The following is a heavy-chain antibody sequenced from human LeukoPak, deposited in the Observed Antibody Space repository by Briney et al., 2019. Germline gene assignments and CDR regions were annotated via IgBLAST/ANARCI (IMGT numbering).Heavy chain of an antibody. Sequence: GGSLRLSCSASGFTFSTYNMNWVRQAPGKGLEWVSFIGTSSGAIYYADSVKGRFTISRDDAKKSLYLQMNSLRGEDTAVYYCARNLDPWGQRALVTVS. J-gene: IGHJ5*02. V-gene: IGHV3-48*01. CDR1: GFTFSTYN. CDR3: ARNLDP. CDR2: IGTSSGAI.